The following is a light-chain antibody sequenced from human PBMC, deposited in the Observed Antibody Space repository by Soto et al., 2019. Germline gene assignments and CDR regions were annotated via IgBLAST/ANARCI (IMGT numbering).Light chain of an antibody. Sequence: QSVLTQPPSVSGAPGQRVTIACTGSSSNIGAGYDVQWYQQLPGTAPKLLIYGNNNRPSGVPDRFSGSTSGTSASLAITGLQAEDEADYYCQSSDSSLSGCVFGTGTKLTVL. CDR2: GNN. V-gene: IGLV1-40*01. CDR3: QSSDSSLSGCV. J-gene: IGLJ1*01. CDR1: SSNIGAGYD.